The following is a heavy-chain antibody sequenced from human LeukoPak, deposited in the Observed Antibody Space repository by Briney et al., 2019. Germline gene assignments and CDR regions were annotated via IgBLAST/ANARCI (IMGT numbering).Heavy chain of an antibody. CDR3: ARDTATVFYYYMDV. D-gene: IGHD4-17*01. CDR2: IYYSGST. CDR1: GGSISSYY. V-gene: IGHV4-59*01. Sequence: PSETLSLTCTVSGGSISSYYWSCIRHPPGKALEWFGYIYYSGSTNYNPSLKSRVTISVDTSKNQFSLKLSSVTAADTAVYYCARDTATVFYYYMDVWGKGTTVTVSS. J-gene: IGHJ6*03.